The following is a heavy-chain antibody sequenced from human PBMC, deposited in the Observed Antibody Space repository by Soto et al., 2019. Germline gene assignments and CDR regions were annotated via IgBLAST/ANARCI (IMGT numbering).Heavy chain of an antibody. CDR3: ARGKKRYYDYIWGSYPHALFDY. J-gene: IGHJ4*02. Sequence: GASVKVSCKASGYTFTSYGISWVRQAPGQGLEWMGWINPYSGNTSYAQKLQGRVTMTRNTSISTAYMELSSLRSEDTAVYYCARGKKRYYDYIWGSYPHALFDYWGQGTLVTVSS. V-gene: IGHV1-8*02. CDR2: INPYSGNT. D-gene: IGHD3-16*02. CDR1: GYTFTSYG.